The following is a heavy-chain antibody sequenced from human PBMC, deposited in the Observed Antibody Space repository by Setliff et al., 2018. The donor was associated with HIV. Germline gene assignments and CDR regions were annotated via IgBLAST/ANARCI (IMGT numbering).Heavy chain of an antibody. Sequence: SETLSLTCSVFGGSISSGDYYWSWLRQHPGKGLEWIGYIYHSGTTYYNPSLASRVIISADTSRKRFSLQLNSVTAADTAVYYCASGRVRQSRKFGGVIVLPPFDYWGQGTLVTVSS. J-gene: IGHJ4*02. D-gene: IGHD3-16*02. CDR1: GGSISSGDYY. CDR2: IYHSGTT. V-gene: IGHV4-31*03. CDR3: ASGRVRQSRKFGGVIVLPPFDY.